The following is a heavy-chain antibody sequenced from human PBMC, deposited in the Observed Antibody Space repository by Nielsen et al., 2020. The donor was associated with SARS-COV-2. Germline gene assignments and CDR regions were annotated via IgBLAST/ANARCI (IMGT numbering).Heavy chain of an antibody. D-gene: IGHD1-26*01. J-gene: IGHJ4*02. Sequence: GGSLRLSCKGSGYSFTSYWIGWVRQMPGKGLEWMGIIYPGDSDTRYSPPFQGQVTISADKSISTAYLQWSSLKASDTAMYYCTRAYSGSSYFDYWGQGTLVTVSS. V-gene: IGHV5-51*01. CDR1: GYSFTSYW. CDR3: TRAYSGSSYFDY. CDR2: IYPGDSDT.